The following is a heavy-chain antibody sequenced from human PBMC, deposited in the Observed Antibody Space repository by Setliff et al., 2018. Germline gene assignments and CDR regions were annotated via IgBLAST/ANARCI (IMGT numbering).Heavy chain of an antibody. CDR1: GYIFIDYY. CDR3: ASLELPRFDMDV. D-gene: IGHD3-10*01. V-gene: IGHV1-2*02. Sequence: ASVKVSCKASGYIFIDYYIQWVRQAPGQGLEWMGWINPDSGDTKYVEKFQGRVTMTRDTSTTTAYMELSRLRSDDTAVYYCASLELPRFDMDVWGKGTTVTVPQ. CDR2: INPDSGDT. J-gene: IGHJ6*04.